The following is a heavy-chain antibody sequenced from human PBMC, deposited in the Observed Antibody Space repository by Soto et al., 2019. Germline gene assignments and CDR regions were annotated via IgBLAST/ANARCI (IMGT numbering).Heavy chain of an antibody. V-gene: IGHV3-23*01. CDR3: AKDWGYCSSNSCWGPYYYYYGMDV. CDR1: GFTFSSYA. D-gene: IGHD2-2*01. CDR2: ISGSGGST. Sequence: PGGSLRLSCAASGFTFSSYAMSWVRQAPGKGLEWVSAISGSGGSTYYADSVKGRFTISRDNSKNTLYLQMNSLRAEDTAVYYCAKDWGYCSSNSCWGPYYYYYGMDVWGQGTTVTVYS. J-gene: IGHJ6*02.